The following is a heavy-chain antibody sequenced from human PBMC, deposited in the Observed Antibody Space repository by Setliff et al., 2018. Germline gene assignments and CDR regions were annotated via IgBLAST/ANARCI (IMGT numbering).Heavy chain of an antibody. CDR2: IGHTGSI. V-gene: IGHV4-38-2*02. J-gene: IGHJ3*02. Sequence: PSETLSLTCTVSGYSISSGYIWGWIRQPPGKGLEWVGNIGHTGSINYNPSLKSRLTISRDTSKNQVSLKLSSVTAADTAVYYCARKGISALSGAFDMWGQGTMVTVSS. CDR1: GYSISSGYI. CDR3: ARKGISALSGAFDM. D-gene: IGHD1-26*01.